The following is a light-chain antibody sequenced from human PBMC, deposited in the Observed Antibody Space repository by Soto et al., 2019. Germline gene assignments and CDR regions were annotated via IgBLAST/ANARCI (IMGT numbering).Light chain of an antibody. J-gene: IGLJ1*01. V-gene: IGLV1-47*01. CDR2: RNN. Sequence: QSVLTQPPSASGTPGQRVTISCSGSSSNIGSNYVYWYQQLPGTAPKLLIYRNNQRPSGVPDRFSGSKSGTSASLAISGLRSVDEADYYCAAWDDSLSGRVFGTGTKVT. CDR1: SSNIGSNY. CDR3: AAWDDSLSGRV.